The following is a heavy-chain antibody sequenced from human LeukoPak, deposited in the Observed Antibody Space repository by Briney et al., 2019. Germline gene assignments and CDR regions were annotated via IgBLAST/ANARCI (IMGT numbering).Heavy chain of an antibody. CDR3: ARQSYYDSSGYYGPALDY. CDR1: GYSISSGYY. D-gene: IGHD3-22*01. V-gene: IGHV4-38-2*02. CDR2: IYHSGST. J-gene: IGHJ4*02. Sequence: SETLSLTCTVSGYSISSGYYWGWIRQPPGKGLEWIGSIYHSGSTDYNPSLKSRVTILIDTSKNQFSLKLSSVTAADTAVYYCARQSYYDSSGYYGPALDYWGQGTLVTVSS.